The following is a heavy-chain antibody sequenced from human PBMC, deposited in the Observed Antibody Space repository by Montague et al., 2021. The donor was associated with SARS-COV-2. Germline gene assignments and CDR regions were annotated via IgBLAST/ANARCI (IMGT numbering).Heavy chain of an antibody. D-gene: IGHD3-10*01. CDR2: MHFTGNT. J-gene: IGHJ4*02. CDR3: ARDRVDFGAGRQGTIDF. V-gene: IGHV4-4*07. CDR1: GDSITNHY. Sequence: SETLSLTCSVSGDSITNHYWSWIRQPAGKGLEWIGRMHFTGNTNFSPFFSSRLTMSADTSKNQFSLKLTSVTAADTAIYFCARDRVDFGAGRQGTIDFWGQGTLVNVSS.